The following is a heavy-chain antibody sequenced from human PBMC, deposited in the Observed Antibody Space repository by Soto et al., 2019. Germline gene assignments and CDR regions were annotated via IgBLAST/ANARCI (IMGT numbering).Heavy chain of an antibody. V-gene: IGHV4-4*02. CDR3: ARDQGYSSGPFDY. D-gene: IGHD6-19*01. Sequence: QVQLQESGPGLVKPSGTLSLTCGVSGGSISSSNWWSWVRQPPGKGLEWIGEIYHSGGTNYNPSLKSRGAITVGKSKNQYSLKLTSVTAAYTAVYYCARDQGYSSGPFDYWGQGTLVTVSS. CDR1: GGSISSSNW. J-gene: IGHJ4*02. CDR2: IYHSGGT.